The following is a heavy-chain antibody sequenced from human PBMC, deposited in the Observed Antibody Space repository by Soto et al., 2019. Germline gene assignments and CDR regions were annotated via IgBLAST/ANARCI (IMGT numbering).Heavy chain of an antibody. CDR2: INHSGST. Sequence: PSETLSLTCAVHGGSFSGYYWSWIRQPPGKGLEWIGEINHSGSTNYNPSLKSRVTISVDTSKNQFSLKLSSVTAADTAVYYCARGSRDGYNSHFDYWGQGTLVTVSS. V-gene: IGHV4-34*01. CDR3: ARGSRDGYNSHFDY. J-gene: IGHJ4*02. D-gene: IGHD5-12*01. CDR1: GGSFSGYY.